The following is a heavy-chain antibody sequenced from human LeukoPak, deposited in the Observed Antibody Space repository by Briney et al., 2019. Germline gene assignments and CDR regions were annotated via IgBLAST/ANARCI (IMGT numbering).Heavy chain of an antibody. J-gene: IGHJ4*02. CDR3: ARVNTAKHYYFDY. V-gene: IGHV4-4*07. CDR1: GGSISIYY. CDR2: IYTSGST. D-gene: IGHD5-18*01. Sequence: SETLSLTCTVSGGSISIYYWSWIRQPAGKGLEWIGRIYTSGSTNYNPSLKSRVTMSVDTSKNQFSLKLSSVTAADTAVYYCARVNTAKHYYFDYWGQGTLVTVSS.